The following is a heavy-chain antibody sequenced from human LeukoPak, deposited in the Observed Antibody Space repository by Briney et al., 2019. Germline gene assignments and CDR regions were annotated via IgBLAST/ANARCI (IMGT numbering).Heavy chain of an antibody. CDR3: ARDGLGGSYFDY. V-gene: IGHV4-59*01. CDR2: IYYSGST. D-gene: IGHD1-26*01. CDR1: GGSISSYY. Sequence: SETLSLTCTVSGGSISSYYWSWIRQPPGKGLEWIGYIYYSGSTNYNPSLKSRVTISVDTSKNQFSLKLSSVTAADTAVYYCARDGLGGSYFDYWGQGTLVTVSS. J-gene: IGHJ4*02.